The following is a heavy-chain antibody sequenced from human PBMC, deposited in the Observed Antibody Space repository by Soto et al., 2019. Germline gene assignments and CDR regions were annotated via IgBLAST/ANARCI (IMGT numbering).Heavy chain of an antibody. V-gene: IGHV4-39*01. CDR1: GGSISSSSYY. D-gene: IGHD3-10*01. Sequence: SETLSLTCTVSGGSISSSSYYWGWIRQPPGKGLEWIGSIYYSGSTYYNPSLKSRVTIFVDTSKNQFSLKLSSVTAADTAVYYCARQPATTYGSAGPPDVWGQGTTVTVSS. J-gene: IGHJ6*02. CDR2: IYYSGST. CDR3: ARQPATTYGSAGPPDV.